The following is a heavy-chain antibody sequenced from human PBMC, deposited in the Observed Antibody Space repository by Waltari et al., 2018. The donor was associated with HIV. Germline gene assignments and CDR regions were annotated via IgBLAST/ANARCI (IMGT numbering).Heavy chain of an antibody. V-gene: IGHV3-30*18. CDR3: AKEYCSGGSCVLFDY. CDR1: VLTFSSYG. D-gene: IGHD2-15*01. Sequence: QVQLVESGGGVVQPGRSLRLSCAASVLTFSSYGMHWVRQAPGKGLEWVAVISYYGSNKYYAESVKGRFTISRDNSKHTLYLQMNSLRAEDTAVYYCAKEYCSGGSCVLFDYWGQGTLVTVSS. J-gene: IGHJ4*02. CDR2: ISYYGSNK.